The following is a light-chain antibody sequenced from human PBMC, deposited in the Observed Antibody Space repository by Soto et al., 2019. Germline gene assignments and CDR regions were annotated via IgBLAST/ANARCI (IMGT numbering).Light chain of an antibody. V-gene: IGLV2-8*01. CDR3: SSYAGSNIYV. Sequence: SALTQPPSASGSPGQSVTISCTGTSSDVGSYNYVSWYQPNPGKAPKLIIYEVSKRPPGVPDRFSGSKSGNTASLSVSGLQAEDDGDYYCSSYAGSNIYVFGTGTKVTVL. CDR2: EVS. J-gene: IGLJ1*01. CDR1: SSDVGSYNY.